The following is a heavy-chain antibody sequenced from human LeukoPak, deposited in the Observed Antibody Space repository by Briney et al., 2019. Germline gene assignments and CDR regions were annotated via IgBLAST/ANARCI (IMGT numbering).Heavy chain of an antibody. CDR3: ARGFGVTNWFDP. CDR1: GGSISSGVYY. CDR2: IYYSGST. V-gene: IGHV4-30-4*01. D-gene: IGHD3-10*01. Sequence: SQTLSLTCTVSGGSISSGVYYWSWIRQPPGKGLEWIGYIYYSGSTYYNPSLKSRVTISVDTSKNQFSLKLSSVTAADTAVYYCARGFGVTNWFDPWGQGTLVTVSS. J-gene: IGHJ5*02.